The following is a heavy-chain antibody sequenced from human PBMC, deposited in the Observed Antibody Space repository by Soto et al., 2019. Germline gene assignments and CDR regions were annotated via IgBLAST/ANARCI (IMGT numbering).Heavy chain of an antibody. Sequence: QLQLQESGPGLVKPSETLSLTCTVSGDSVTISDYYWGWIRQPPGKGLEWIGSIHYSGSTYYNPSLKSRVTTPGDTAKKQFSLKLTSVTAADAAVYYCAAHDRGGYYADYWGQGTLVTVSA. D-gene: IGHD3-22*01. CDR2: IHYSGST. CDR3: AAHDRGGYYADY. CDR1: GDSVTISDYY. J-gene: IGHJ4*02. V-gene: IGHV4-39*01.